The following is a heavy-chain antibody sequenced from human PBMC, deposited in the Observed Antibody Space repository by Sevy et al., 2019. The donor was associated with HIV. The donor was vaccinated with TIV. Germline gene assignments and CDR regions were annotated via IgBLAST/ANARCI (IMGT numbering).Heavy chain of an antibody. V-gene: IGHV3-49*03. CDR2: IRSKAYGGTP. CDR3: TINPRNGNYLGDWFDP. D-gene: IGHD1-26*01. Sequence: GGSLRLSCTASGFTFGDYAMSWFRQAPGKGLEWVGFIRSKAYGGTPEYAASVKGRFTISRDDSESIAYLQMNSLKSEDTAVYYCTINPRNGNYLGDWFDPWGLGTLVTVSS. CDR1: GFTFGDYA. J-gene: IGHJ5*02.